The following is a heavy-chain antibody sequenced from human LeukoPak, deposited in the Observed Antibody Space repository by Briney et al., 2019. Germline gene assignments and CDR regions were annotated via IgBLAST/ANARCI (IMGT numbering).Heavy chain of an antibody. CDR2: INPNSGGT. CDR3: ARVMVRGVHGVSY. V-gene: IGHV1-2*02. Sequence: ASVKVSCKASGYTFTTYGVSWVRQAPGQGLEWMGWINPNSGGTNYAQKFQGRVTMTRDTSISTAYMELSRLRSDDTAVYYCARVMVRGVHGVSYWGQGTLVTVSS. CDR1: GYTFTTYG. J-gene: IGHJ4*02. D-gene: IGHD3-10*01.